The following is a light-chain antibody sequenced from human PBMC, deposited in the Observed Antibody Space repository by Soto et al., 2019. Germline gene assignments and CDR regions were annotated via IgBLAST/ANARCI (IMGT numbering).Light chain of an antibody. CDR2: DAS. J-gene: IGKJ1*01. CDR3: QQRSNWRT. V-gene: IGKV3-11*01. CDR1: QSISSSY. Sequence: ETMLTQSPGTLSLSRGKIATLSFRASQSISSSYLAWYQQKPGQAPRLLIYDASNRATGIPARFSGSGSGTDFTLTISSLEPEDFAVYYCQQRSNWRTFGQGTKVDIK.